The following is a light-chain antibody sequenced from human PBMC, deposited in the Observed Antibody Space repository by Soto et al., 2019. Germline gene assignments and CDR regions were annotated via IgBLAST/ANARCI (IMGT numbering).Light chain of an antibody. CDR3: SSYTTSSSYV. J-gene: IGLJ1*01. CDR2: DVT. CDR1: SSDVGGYIY. Sequence: ALTHPASVSGSPGQSITIACTGTSSDVGGYIYVSWYQQHPGKAPKLMIYDVTSRPSGVSYRFSGSKSGNTASLTISGLQAEDEADYYCSSYTTSSSYVFGTGTKVTVL. V-gene: IGLV2-14*01.